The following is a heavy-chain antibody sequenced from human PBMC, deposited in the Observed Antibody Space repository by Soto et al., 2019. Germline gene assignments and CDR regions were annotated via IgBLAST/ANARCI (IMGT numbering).Heavy chain of an antibody. CDR2: TSYTGNT. CDR1: GGSVTSYH. CDR3: ARDMHAGFTHYLDP. Sequence: SETLSLTCFVSGGSVTSYHGSWIRQFAGKGLEWSAYTSYTGNTEYNPSLKSRVTISIDTSKHQLSLNLTSMTAAATAVYYCARDMHAGFTHYLDPWGQGPLVTVSS. V-gene: IGHV4-59*02. J-gene: IGHJ5*02. D-gene: IGHD1-26*01.